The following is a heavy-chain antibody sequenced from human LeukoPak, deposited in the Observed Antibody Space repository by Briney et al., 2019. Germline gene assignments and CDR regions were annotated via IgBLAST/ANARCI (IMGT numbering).Heavy chain of an antibody. Sequence: SQTLSLTCIVSGGSISSHYWSWIRQPPGKGLEWIGYISDSGSTTYNPSLKSRVTISVDTSKNQFALRLSSVTAADTAVYYCARDKAPCSGATCPFYGFDYWGQGTLVTVSS. D-gene: IGHD2-15*01. CDR2: ISDSGST. V-gene: IGHV4-59*11. J-gene: IGHJ4*02. CDR1: GGSISSHY. CDR3: ARDKAPCSGATCPFYGFDY.